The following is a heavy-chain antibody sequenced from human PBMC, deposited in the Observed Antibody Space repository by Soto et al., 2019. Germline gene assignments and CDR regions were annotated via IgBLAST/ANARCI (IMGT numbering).Heavy chain of an antibody. CDR3: ARSQPVTMIVVVPHAFAI. D-gene: IGHD3-22*01. CDR1: GGSISSGGYY. V-gene: IGHV4-31*03. CDR2: IYYSGST. J-gene: IGHJ3*02. Sequence: SETLSLTCTVSGGSISSGGYYWSWIRQHPGKGLEWIGYIYYSGSTYYNPSLKSRVTISVDTSKNQFSLKLSSVTAADTAVYYCARSQPVTMIVVVPHAFAIWGQGTMVTVSS.